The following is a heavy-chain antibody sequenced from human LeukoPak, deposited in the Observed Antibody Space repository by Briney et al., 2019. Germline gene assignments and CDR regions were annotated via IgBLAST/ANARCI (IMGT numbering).Heavy chain of an antibody. Sequence: ASAKVSCKASGGTFSSYAISWVRQAPGQGLEWMGGIIPIFGTANYAQKFQGRVTITADESTSTAYMELSSLRSEDTAVYYCARDLRNYDYVWGSYNWFDPWGQGTLVTVSS. CDR2: IIPIFGTA. CDR3: ARDLRNYDYVWGSYNWFDP. V-gene: IGHV1-69*13. CDR1: GGTFSSYA. J-gene: IGHJ5*02. D-gene: IGHD3-16*01.